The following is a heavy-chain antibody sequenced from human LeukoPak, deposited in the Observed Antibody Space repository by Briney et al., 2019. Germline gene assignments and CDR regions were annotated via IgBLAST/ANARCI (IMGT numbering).Heavy chain of an antibody. CDR1: GFTFSKAW. Sequence: GGSPRLSCVASGFTFSKAWMNWVRQAPGKGLEWVGHIKSKTDGGTTDYAAPVKGRFTISRDDSKNTVYLQMNSLKTEDTAVYYCATQGYCTNGVCYGFDYWGQGTLVTVSS. J-gene: IGHJ4*02. CDR2: IKSKTDGGTT. V-gene: IGHV3-15*01. D-gene: IGHD2-8*01. CDR3: ATQGYCTNGVCYGFDY.